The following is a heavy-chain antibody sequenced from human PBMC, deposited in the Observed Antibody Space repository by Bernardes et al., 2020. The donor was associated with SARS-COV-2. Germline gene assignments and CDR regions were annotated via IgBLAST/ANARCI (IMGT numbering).Heavy chain of an antibody. D-gene: IGHD4-17*01. V-gene: IGHV3-30-3*01. J-gene: IGHJ6*02. CDR2: ISFDGSNK. Sequence: SLSLSCAASGFTFNTYAMHWVRQAPGKGLEWVALISFDGSNKYYADSVKGRFTISRDNSRNTLYLLMNSLRPEDTAMYYCAGDWDYGESGYYYGVDVWGQGTTVTVSS. CDR3: AGDWDYGESGYYYGVDV. CDR1: GFTFNTYA.